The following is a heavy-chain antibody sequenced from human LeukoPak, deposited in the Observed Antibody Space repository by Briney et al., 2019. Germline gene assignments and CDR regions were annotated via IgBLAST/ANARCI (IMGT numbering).Heavy chain of an antibody. CDR1: GGSISSYY. Sequence: SSETLSLTCTVYGGSISSYYWSWIRQPPGKGLEWIGYIYNSGSTNYNPSLKSRVTISVDTSKNQFSLKLNSVTAADTAVYYCARGSGGVTRADYWGQGTLVTVSS. J-gene: IGHJ4*02. V-gene: IGHV4-59*01. CDR2: IYNSGST. CDR3: ARGSGGVTRADY. D-gene: IGHD4-17*01.